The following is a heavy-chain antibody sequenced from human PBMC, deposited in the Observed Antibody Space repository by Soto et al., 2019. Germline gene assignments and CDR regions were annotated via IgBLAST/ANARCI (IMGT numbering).Heavy chain of an antibody. J-gene: IGHJ4*02. V-gene: IGHV4-31*03. Sequence: SQTLSLTCTVTGDCITNGGYYWSWIRQHPGKGLEWLGYIYGSGGSGSTLYNPSLKSRITLSVDTSKTQFSLNLSSVTVADPAVYLCARKQAGYFSGIDYCGKGTLVTVSS. D-gene: IGHD2-15*01. CDR2: IYGSGGSGST. CDR1: GDCITNGGYY. CDR3: ARKQAGYFSGIDY.